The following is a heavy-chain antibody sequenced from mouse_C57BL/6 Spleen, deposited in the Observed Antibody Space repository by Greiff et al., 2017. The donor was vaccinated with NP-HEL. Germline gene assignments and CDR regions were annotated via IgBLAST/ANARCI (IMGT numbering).Heavy chain of an antibody. Sequence: VQLKESGPELVKPGASVKIPCKASGYTFTDYNMDWVKQSHGKSLEWIGDINPNNGGTIYNQKFKGKATLTVDKSSSTAYMELRSLTSEDTAVYYCAREGHYSNLYFDYWGQGTTLTVSS. CDR1: GYTFTDYN. V-gene: IGHV1-18*01. D-gene: IGHD2-5*01. J-gene: IGHJ2*01. CDR3: AREGHYSNLYFDY. CDR2: INPNNGGT.